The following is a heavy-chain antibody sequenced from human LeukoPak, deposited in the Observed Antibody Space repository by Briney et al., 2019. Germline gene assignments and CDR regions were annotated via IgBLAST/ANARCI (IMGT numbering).Heavy chain of an antibody. Sequence: GGSLRLSCAASGFTFSSYSMNWVRQAPGKGLEWVSYISSSSNTTYYADSVKGRFTISRDNAKNSLYLQMNSLGAEDTAVYYCARDSPLYGGNPFDYWGQGTLVTVSS. V-gene: IGHV3-48*01. CDR2: ISSSSNTT. CDR3: ARDSPLYGGNPFDY. D-gene: IGHD4-23*01. CDR1: GFTFSSYS. J-gene: IGHJ4*02.